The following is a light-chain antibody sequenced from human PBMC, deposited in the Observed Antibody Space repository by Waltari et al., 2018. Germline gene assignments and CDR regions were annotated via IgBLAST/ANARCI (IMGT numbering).Light chain of an antibody. V-gene: IGKV1-5*03. CDR3: QQYDRFSAT. CDR1: QSIDNC. J-gene: IGKJ1*01. CDR2: KAS. Sequence: DIQLTQSPSTLSASVGDRVTITCQASQSIDNCLAWYQQKPGKAPKLLIYKASRVDSWVASRFSGSCSAAVFTLTSSRLQPDDFANYCCQQYDRFSATFGQGTQVEIK.